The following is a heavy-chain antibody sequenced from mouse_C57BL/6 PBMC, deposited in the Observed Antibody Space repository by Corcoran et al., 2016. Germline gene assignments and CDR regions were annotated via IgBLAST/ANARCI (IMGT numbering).Heavy chain of an antibody. V-gene: IGHV1-76*01. J-gene: IGHJ4*01. CDR1: GYTFTDYY. CDR2: IYPGSGNT. CDR3: ARSPDYYGSSYDAMDY. D-gene: IGHD1-1*01. Sequence: QVQLKQSGAELVRPGASVKLSCKASGYTFTDYYINWVKQRPGQGLEWIARIYPGSGNTYYNEKFKGKATLTAEKSSSTAYMQLSSLTSEDSAVYFCARSPDYYGSSYDAMDYWGQGTSVTVSS.